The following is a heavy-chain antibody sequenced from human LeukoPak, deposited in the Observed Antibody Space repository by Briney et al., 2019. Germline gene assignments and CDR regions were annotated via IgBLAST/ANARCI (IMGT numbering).Heavy chain of an antibody. CDR3: ARDYVPVAGTKEGWFDP. D-gene: IGHD6-19*01. V-gene: IGHV3-23*01. Sequence: GGSLRLSCAASGFTFSSYAMSWVRRAPGKGLEWVSSISGSGDITYYADSVKGRFTISRDNSKNTLYLQINSLRAEDTAVYYCARDYVPVAGTKEGWFDPWGQGTLVTVSS. CDR2: ISGSGDIT. J-gene: IGHJ5*02. CDR1: GFTFSSYA.